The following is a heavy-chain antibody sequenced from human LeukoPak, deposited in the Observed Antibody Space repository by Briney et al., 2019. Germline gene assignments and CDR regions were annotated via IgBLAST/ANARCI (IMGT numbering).Heavy chain of an antibody. V-gene: IGHV1-69*04. D-gene: IGHD2-15*01. Sequence: SVKVSCKASGCTFSSYAISWVRQAPGQGLEWMGRIIPIFGIANYAQKFQGRVTITADKSTSTAYMELSSLRSEDTAVYYCARDNPDYSPWDYYFGMDVWGQGTTVTVSS. CDR1: GCTFSSYA. CDR2: IIPIFGIA. CDR3: ARDNPDYSPWDYYFGMDV. J-gene: IGHJ6*02.